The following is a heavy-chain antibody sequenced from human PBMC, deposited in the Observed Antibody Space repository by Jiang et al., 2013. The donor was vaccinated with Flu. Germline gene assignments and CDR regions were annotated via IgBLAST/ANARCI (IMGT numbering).Heavy chain of an antibody. V-gene: IGHV1-69*01. CDR2: IIPIFGTA. D-gene: IGHD2-21*01. CDR1: GGTFSSYA. CDR3: ARAHCGGDCSHMYYFDY. Sequence: QLVESGAEVKKPGSSVKVSCKASGGTFSSYAISWVRQAPGQGLEWMGGIIPIFGTANYAQKFQGRVTITADESTSTAYMELSSLRSEDTAVYYCARAHCGGDCSHMYYFDYWGQGTLVTVSS. J-gene: IGHJ4*02.